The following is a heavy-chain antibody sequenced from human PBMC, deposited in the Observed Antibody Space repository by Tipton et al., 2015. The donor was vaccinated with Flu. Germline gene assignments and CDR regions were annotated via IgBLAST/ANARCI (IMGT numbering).Heavy chain of an antibody. CDR3: AKDSAPATVAMYLDS. D-gene: IGHD4-17*01. CDR2: ISHDGVEK. V-gene: IGHV3-30*18. Sequence: SLRLSCAASGFTFSSYGMYWVRQAPGKGLEWVTVISHDGVEKYYADSVKGRFTISRDNSKNTVYLRLNSLGPEDTAMYYCAKDSAPATVAMYLDSWGQGTPVTVSS. CDR1: GFTFSSYG. J-gene: IGHJ4*02.